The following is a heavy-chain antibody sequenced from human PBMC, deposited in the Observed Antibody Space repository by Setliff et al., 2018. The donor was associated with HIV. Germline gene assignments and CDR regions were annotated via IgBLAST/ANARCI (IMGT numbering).Heavy chain of an antibody. CDR1: GGSFSGYY. J-gene: IGHJ4*02. D-gene: IGHD2-2*01. CDR3: VASSSWSCRLNF. CDR2: VNHGGST. Sequence: KPSETLSLTCAVYGGSFSGYYSWIRQAPGKGLEWIGEVNHGGSTHHNASLKSRLTISIDTSKKQFSLKLTSVTAADAAVYYCVASSSWSCRLNFWGPGTLVTVSS. V-gene: IGHV4-34*01.